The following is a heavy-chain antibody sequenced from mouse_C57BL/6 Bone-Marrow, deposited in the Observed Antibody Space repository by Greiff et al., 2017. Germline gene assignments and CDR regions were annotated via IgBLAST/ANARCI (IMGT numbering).Heavy chain of an antibody. CDR3: ARFGDYSNSREFYFDY. V-gene: IGHV1-42*01. CDR1: GYSFTGYY. Sequence: EVKLEESGPELVTPGASVKISCKASGYSFTGYYMNWVKQSPEKSLEWIGEINPSTGGTTYNQKFKAKATLTVDKSSSTAYRQLKSLTSEDSAVYYCARFGDYSNSREFYFDYLRQGTTLTVSS. J-gene: IGHJ2*01. D-gene: IGHD2-5*01. CDR2: INPSTGGT.